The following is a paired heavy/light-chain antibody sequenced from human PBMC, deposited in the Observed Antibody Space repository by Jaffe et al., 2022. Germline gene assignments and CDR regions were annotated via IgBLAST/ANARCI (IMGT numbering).Heavy chain of an antibody. CDR2: ITGSGESA. CDR3: AKAPTSGAWLTAH. J-gene: IGHJ4*02. CDR1: GFTFSNYA. V-gene: IGHV3-23*01. D-gene: IGHD2-21*02. Sequence: EVQLLESGGGLVQPGGSLRLSCAASGFTFSNYAMNWFRQTPEKGLEWVSFITGSGESANYADSAKGRFTISRDNSKSTLYLQMNSLRAEDTALYYCAKAPTSGAWLTAHWGRGTLVTVSS.
Light chain of an antibody. CDR2: DIS. CDR1: QSLTNKY. V-gene: IGKV3-20*01. Sequence: EIVLTQSPGTLSLSPGERATLSCRASQSLTNKYLAWIQQKPGQAPRLLMYDISTRATGVPDRFSGSGSGTDFTLTISRLEPEDFAVYYCQHYGSSSRTFGQGTTVEIK. CDR3: QHYGSSSRT. J-gene: IGKJ1*01.